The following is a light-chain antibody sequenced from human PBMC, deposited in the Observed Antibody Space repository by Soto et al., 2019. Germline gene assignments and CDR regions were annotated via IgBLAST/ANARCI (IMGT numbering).Light chain of an antibody. V-gene: IGKV3-20*01. CDR2: GAS. Sequence: EIVLTQSPGTLSLSPGERATLSCRASQSVSSSYLAWYQQKPGQAPRLLIYGASSRATGIPDRFSGSGSGKNLTPPINKLEPEDFAGYFCQQYGSPPPGHGFGQGTKLEIK. CDR1: QSVSSSY. CDR3: QQYGSPPPGHG. J-gene: IGKJ2*03.